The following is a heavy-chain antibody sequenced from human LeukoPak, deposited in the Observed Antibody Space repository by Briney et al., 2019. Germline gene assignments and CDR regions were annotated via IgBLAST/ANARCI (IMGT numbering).Heavy chain of an antibody. D-gene: IGHD2-21*02. J-gene: IGHJ4*02. Sequence: PGGSLRLSCAASGFTFSSHSMSWVRQPPGEGLEWVAAISLSGESTTYRDSVKGQFTLSRDNSRNRLYLQMNTLTVEDTAIYYSARRLLTGGVTDFFDFWGQGALVTVSS. CDR3: ARRLLTGGVTDFFDF. V-gene: IGHV3-23*01. CDR2: ISLSGEST. CDR1: GFTFSSHS.